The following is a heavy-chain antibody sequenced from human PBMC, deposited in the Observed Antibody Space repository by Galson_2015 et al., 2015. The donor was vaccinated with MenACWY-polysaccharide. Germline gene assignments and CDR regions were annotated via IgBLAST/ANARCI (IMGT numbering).Heavy chain of an antibody. CDR3: AREGSRTVFHACDI. Sequence: SLRLSCAASGFNFRGSGMHWVRQAPGKGLEWVAVIQYDGSVKLYADSVKGRFTISRDNSKNTLFLEMNSLRAEDTAMYFCAREGSRTVFHACDIWGQGTMVTVSS. V-gene: IGHV3-33*05. D-gene: IGHD6-13*01. CDR2: IQYDGSVK. J-gene: IGHJ3*02. CDR1: GFNFRGSG.